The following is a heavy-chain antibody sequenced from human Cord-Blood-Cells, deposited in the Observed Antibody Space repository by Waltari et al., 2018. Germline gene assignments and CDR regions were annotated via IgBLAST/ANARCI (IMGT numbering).Heavy chain of an antibody. V-gene: IGHV3-23*04. CDR2: IRGMGGST. CDR1: GFTFSSDA. CDR3: AKDRRGCWYDS. J-gene: IGHJ5*01. Sequence: EVQLVESGGGLVQPGGSLRLSCAASGFTFSSDAMRWVRPAPGKGLEWVSAIRGMGGSTYYADAVKGRFTISRDKSKNPLYLQMNSLRAEDTAVYYCAKDRRGCWYDSWSQGTLVTVSS.